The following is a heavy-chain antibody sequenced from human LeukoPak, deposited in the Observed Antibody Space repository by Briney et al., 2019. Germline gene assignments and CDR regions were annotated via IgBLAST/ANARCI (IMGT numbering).Heavy chain of an antibody. V-gene: IGHV5-51*01. J-gene: IGHJ4*02. CDR2: IYPDDSDT. CDR1: GYSFTSYR. Sequence: GESLKISCQASGYSFTSYRIGWVRQMPGKGLEWMGIIYPDDSDTRYSPSFQGQVTISADKSISTAYLQWSSLKASDTAMYYCATYRVSSGRHFDYWGQGTLVTVSS. D-gene: IGHD5/OR15-5a*01. CDR3: ATYRVSSGRHFDY.